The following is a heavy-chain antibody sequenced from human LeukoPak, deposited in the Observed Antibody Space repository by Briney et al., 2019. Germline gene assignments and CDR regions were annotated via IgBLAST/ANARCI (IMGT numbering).Heavy chain of an antibody. CDR3: AKEGCSGGSCYSPLVY. J-gene: IGHJ4*02. Sequence: GSLRLSCAASGFTFSSYAMSWVRQAPGKGLEWVSAISGGGGSTYYADSVKGRFTISRDNSKNTLYLQMNSLRAEDTAVYYCAKEGCSGGSCYSPLVYWGQGTLVTVSS. V-gene: IGHV3-23*01. CDR2: ISGGGGST. CDR1: GFTFSSYA. D-gene: IGHD2-15*01.